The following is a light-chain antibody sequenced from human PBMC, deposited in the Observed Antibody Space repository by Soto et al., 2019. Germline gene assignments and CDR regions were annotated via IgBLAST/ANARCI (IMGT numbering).Light chain of an antibody. J-gene: IGLJ3*02. Sequence: QSVLTQPPSASGTPGQRVTISCSGSSSNIGRDTVNWYQQLPGTAPKLLIYSNNQRPSGVPDRFSGSKSGTSASLAISGLHSEDEADYYCATWDGSLNGWVFGGGTKVTVL. CDR2: SNN. CDR1: SSNIGRDT. V-gene: IGLV1-44*01. CDR3: ATWDGSLNGWV.